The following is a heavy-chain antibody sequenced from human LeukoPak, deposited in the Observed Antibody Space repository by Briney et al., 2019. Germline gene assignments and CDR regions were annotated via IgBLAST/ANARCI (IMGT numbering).Heavy chain of an antibody. J-gene: IGHJ3*02. D-gene: IGHD3-10*01. CDR1: GFTFSSYG. Sequence: GGSLRLSCAASGFTFSSYGMHWVRQAPGKGLEWVASIWYDGSKRSYAGSVKGRFTISRDNSKNTLYLHMNSLRAEDTAVYYCVKGEKQLIIVRGYAFDIWGQGTMVTVSS. V-gene: IGHV3-30*02. CDR3: VKGEKQLIIVRGYAFDI. CDR2: IWYDGSKR.